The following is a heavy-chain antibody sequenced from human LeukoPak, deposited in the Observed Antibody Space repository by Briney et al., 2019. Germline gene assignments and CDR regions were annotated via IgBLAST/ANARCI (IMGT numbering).Heavy chain of an antibody. J-gene: IGHJ4*02. CDR2: IYVSGTT. CDR3: GRHAYRGSPPVN. D-gene: IGHD3-10*01. V-gene: IGHV3-53*01. Sequence: GGSLRLSCAASGFTVRDSYMSWVRQAPGKRLEWLSFIYVSGTTFYAASVKGRFTISRDNSKNTVYIQMNRLRAEDTALYYCGRHAYRGSPPVNWGQGTLVTVSS. CDR1: GFTVRDSY.